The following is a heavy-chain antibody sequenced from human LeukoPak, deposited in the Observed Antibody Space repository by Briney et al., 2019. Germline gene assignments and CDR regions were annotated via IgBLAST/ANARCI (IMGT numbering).Heavy chain of an antibody. D-gene: IGHD6-19*01. Sequence: SETLSLTCTVSGGSISSYYWSWIRQPPGKGLEWIGYIYYSGSTNYNPSLKSRVTISVDTSKNQFSLKLSSVTAADTAVYYCARHGYSSGWLSTTKPAEYSQHWGQGTLVTVSS. CDR2: IYYSGST. CDR1: GGSISSYY. V-gene: IGHV4-59*08. J-gene: IGHJ1*01. CDR3: ARHGYSSGWLSTTKPAEYSQH.